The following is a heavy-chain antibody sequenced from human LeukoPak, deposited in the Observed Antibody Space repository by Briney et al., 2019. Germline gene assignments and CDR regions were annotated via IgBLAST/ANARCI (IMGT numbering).Heavy chain of an antibody. CDR1: GGSFSGYY. CDR3: ARDLVRGAFDY. D-gene: IGHD3-10*01. Sequence: SETLSLTCAVYGGSFSGYYWSWIRQPPGKGLEWFGEINHSGSTNYSPSLKSRVTISVDTSKNQFSLKLSSVTAADTAVYYCARDLVRGAFDYWGQGTLVTVSS. J-gene: IGHJ4*02. CDR2: INHSGST. V-gene: IGHV4-34*01.